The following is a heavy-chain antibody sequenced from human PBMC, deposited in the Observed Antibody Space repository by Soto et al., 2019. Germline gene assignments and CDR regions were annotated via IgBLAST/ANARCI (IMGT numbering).Heavy chain of an antibody. J-gene: IGHJ4*02. CDR3: ARGRAATLAATGYDY. V-gene: IGHV1-18*01. CDR2: ISVNNGNT. D-gene: IGHD6-13*01. CDR1: GYTFTTFS. Sequence: ASVNVSCKASGYTFTTFSFTWGRRAPGQGLEWMGWISVNNGNTKYAQEFQGRVPMTTDTSTSTAYMELRSLRSDDTAVYFCARGRAATLAATGYDYWGQGTLVTVSS.